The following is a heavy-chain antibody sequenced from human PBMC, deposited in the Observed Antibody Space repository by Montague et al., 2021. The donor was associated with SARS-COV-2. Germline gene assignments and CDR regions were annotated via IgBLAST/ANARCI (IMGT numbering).Heavy chain of an antibody. CDR3: TQERGPVRPTWHYFDY. V-gene: IGHV6-1*01. CDR2: TYYRSKWYN. CDR1: GDSVSSNIAA. J-gene: IGHJ4*02. Sequence: CAISGDSVSSNIAAWNWIRQSPSRGLEWLGRTYYRSKWYNEYAVSVRSRITISPDTSKNQFSLQLNSVTPEDTAVYYCTQERGPVRPTWHYFDYWGQGTLVTVSS. D-gene: IGHD3-10*01.